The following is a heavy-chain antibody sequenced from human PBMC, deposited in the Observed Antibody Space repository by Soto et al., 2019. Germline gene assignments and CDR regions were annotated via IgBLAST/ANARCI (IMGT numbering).Heavy chain of an antibody. CDR3: AREEDSSGGYGSDY. D-gene: IGHD6-19*01. CDR2: ISYDGSNK. CDR1: GFTFSSYA. J-gene: IGHJ4*02. V-gene: IGHV3-30-3*01. Sequence: QVQLVESGGGVVQPGRSLRLSCAASGFTFSSYAMHWVRQAPGKGLEWVAVISYDGSNKYYADSVKGRFTISRDNSKNTLYLQMNSLRAEDTAVYYCAREEDSSGGYGSDYWGQGTLVTVSS.